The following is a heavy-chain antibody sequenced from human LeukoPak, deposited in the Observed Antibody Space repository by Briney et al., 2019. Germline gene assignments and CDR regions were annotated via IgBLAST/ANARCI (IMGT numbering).Heavy chain of an antibody. V-gene: IGHV4-34*01. CDR2: INHSGST. Sequence: PETLSLTCAVYGGSFSDYYWSWIRQPPGKGLEWIGEINHSGSTNYNPSLKSRVTISVDTSKNQFSLKLSSVTAADTAVYYCARRGLRYFDWSSRGFDPWGQGTLVTVSS. D-gene: IGHD3-9*01. J-gene: IGHJ5*02. CDR1: GGSFSDYY. CDR3: ARRGLRYFDWSSRGFDP.